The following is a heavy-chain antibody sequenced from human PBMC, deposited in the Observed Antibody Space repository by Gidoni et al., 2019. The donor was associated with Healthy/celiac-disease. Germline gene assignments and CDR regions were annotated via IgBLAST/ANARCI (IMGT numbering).Heavy chain of an antibody. CDR3: AEGYCSGGSCLEAFDI. J-gene: IGHJ3*02. CDR1: GFTFSSYG. CDR2: ISYDGSNK. Sequence: QVQLVESGGGVVQPGRSLRLSCAASGFTFSSYGMHWVRQAPGKGLEWVAVISYDGSNKYYADSVKGRFTISRDNSKNTPYLQMNSLRAEDTAVYYCAEGYCSGGSCLEAFDIWGQGTMVTVSS. D-gene: IGHD2-15*01. V-gene: IGHV3-30*18.